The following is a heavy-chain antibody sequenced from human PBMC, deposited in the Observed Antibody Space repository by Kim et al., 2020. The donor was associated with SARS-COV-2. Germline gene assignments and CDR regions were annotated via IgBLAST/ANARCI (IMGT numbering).Heavy chain of an antibody. D-gene: IGHD3-3*01. CDR2: ISYDGSNK. Sequence: GGSLRLSCAASGFTFSSYAMHWVRQAPGKGLEWVAVISYDGSNKYYVDSVKGRFTISRDNSKNTLYLQMNSLRAEDTAVYYCARANGENITIFGDWFDP. J-gene: IGHJ5*02. CDR1: GFTFSSYA. CDR3: ARANGENITIFGDWFDP. V-gene: IGHV3-30*04.